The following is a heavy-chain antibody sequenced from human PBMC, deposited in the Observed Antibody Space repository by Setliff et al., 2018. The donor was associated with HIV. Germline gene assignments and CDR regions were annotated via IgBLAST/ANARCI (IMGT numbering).Heavy chain of an antibody. CDR2: IDWDDDI. CDR3: AYSGRQLRGPYFDF. CDR1: GFSLTTSGVC. Sequence: SGPTLVNPTQTLTLTCTFSGFSLTTSGVCVSWIRQPPGKALEWLGRIDWDDDIFYNTSLRSRLTVTKDTSKNRVVFTITNMDPVDTATYYCAYSGRQLRGPYFDFWGQGTPVTVSS. V-gene: IGHV2-70*17. J-gene: IGHJ4*02. D-gene: IGHD1-1*01.